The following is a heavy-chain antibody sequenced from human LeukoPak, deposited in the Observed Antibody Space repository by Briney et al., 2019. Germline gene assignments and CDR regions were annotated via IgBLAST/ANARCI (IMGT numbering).Heavy chain of an antibody. D-gene: IGHD3-22*01. J-gene: IGHJ6*02. V-gene: IGHV1-8*01. CDR2: INPNSGHT. Sequence: GASVKVSCKASGYTFINYDINWVRQASGQGLEWMGWINPNSGHTGYAQKFQGRVTMTRDTSIGTAYMELSSLRSEDTAVYYCARDYFGSSNSIYSFYGLDVWGLGTTVTVSS. CDR1: GYTFINYD. CDR3: ARDYFGSSNSIYSFYGLDV.